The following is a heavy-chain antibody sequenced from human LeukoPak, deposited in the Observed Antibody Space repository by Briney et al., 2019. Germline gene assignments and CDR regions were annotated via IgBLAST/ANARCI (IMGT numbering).Heavy chain of an antibody. Sequence: GGSLRLSCAASGFTFSSYEMNWVRQAPGEGLEWVSYISSSGSPIYYADSVKGRFIISRDNAKNSLYLQMNSLRAEDTAVYYCAREIRPDYYDSIGYYFGGQGTLVTVSS. CDR1: GFTFSSYE. D-gene: IGHD3-22*01. CDR2: ISSSGSPI. V-gene: IGHV3-48*03. CDR3: AREIRPDYYDSIGYYF. J-gene: IGHJ4*02.